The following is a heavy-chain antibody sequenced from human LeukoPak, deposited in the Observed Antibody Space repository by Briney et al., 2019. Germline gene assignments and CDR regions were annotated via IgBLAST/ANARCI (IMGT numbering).Heavy chain of an antibody. CDR1: GFTFSSYS. V-gene: IGHV3-48*02. CDR2: ISSSGTTI. Sequence: GGSLRLSCAASGFTFSSYSMNWVRHTPGKGLQWVSYISSSGTTIYYADSVKGRFTISRDNVKNSLYLQVDSLRDEDTAIYYCARMDRGAYNSPYYFDYWGQGTLVTVSS. J-gene: IGHJ4*02. D-gene: IGHD5-24*01. CDR3: ARMDRGAYNSPYYFDY.